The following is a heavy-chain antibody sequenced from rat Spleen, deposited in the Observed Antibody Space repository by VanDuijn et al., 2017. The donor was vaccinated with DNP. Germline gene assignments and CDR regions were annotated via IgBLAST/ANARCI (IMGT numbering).Heavy chain of an antibody. D-gene: IGHD4-3*01. CDR2: INTGSGGT. Sequence: QVQLRQSGAEPAKPGSSVKISCKASGYTFTTYYISWIKQTTGQGLDYIGYINTGSGGTNYNEKFKGKATLTVGKSSSTAFMQLSSLTPDDSAVYYCARGSDGVWLAYWGQGTLVTVSS. V-gene: IGHV1-43*01. CDR1: GYTFTTYY. J-gene: IGHJ3*01. CDR3: ARGSDGVWLAY.